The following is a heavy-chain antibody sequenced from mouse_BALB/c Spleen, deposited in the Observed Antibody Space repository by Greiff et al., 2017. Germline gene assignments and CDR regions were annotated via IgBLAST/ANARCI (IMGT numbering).Heavy chain of an antibody. CDR2: ISDGGSYT. D-gene: IGHD3-1*01. CDR3: ARDREQLGLRFAY. Sequence: EVKVVESGGGLVKPGGSLKLSCAASGFTFSDYYMYWVRQTPEKRLEWVATISDGGSYTYYPDSVKGRFTISRDNAKNNLYLQMSSLKSEDTAMYYCARDREQLGLRFAYWGQGTLVTVSA. CDR1: GFTFSDYY. V-gene: IGHV5-4*02. J-gene: IGHJ3*01.